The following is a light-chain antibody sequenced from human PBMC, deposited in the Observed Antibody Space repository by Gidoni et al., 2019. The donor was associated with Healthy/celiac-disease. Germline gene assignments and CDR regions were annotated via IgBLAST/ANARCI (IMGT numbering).Light chain of an antibody. CDR3: QQYNNWPPVT. J-gene: IGKJ4*01. Sequence: EIVMTQSPATRSVSPGEKATLSCRASQSVSSNLAWYQQKPGQAPRLLIYGASTRATGIPARFSGSGSGTEFTLTNSSLQSEDFAVYYCQQYNNWPPVTFGGGTKVEIK. CDR1: QSVSSN. V-gene: IGKV3-15*01. CDR2: GAS.